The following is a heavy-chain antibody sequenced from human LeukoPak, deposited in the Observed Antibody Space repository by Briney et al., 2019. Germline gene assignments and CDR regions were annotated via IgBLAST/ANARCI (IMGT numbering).Heavy chain of an antibody. D-gene: IGHD3-10*01. V-gene: IGHV4-39*01. CDR2: IYYSGST. J-gene: IGHJ4*02. CDR1: GGSISSSSYY. CDR3: ARVIITLNSVYFDY. Sequence: SETLSLTCTVSGGSISSSSYYWGWIRQPPGTGLEWIGSIYYSGSTYYNPSLKSRVTISVDTSKNQFSLKLSSVTAADTAVYYCARVIITLNSVYFDYWGQGTLVTVSS.